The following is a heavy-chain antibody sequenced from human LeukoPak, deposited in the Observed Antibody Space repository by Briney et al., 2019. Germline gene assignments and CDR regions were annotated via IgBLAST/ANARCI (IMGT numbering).Heavy chain of an antibody. J-gene: IGHJ4*02. CDR1: GYTFTSSG. CDR2: ISVYNHGT. CDR3: ARTNLDCKNGVCYDY. V-gene: IGHV1-18*01. Sequence: ASVNVSCKATGYTFTSSGISWVRQAPGQGLEWMGWISVYNHGTYYAQKFQGRVTVTTDTSTSTAYMELRSLRSDDTAVYYCARTNLDCKNGVCYDYWGQGTLVTVSS. D-gene: IGHD2-8*01.